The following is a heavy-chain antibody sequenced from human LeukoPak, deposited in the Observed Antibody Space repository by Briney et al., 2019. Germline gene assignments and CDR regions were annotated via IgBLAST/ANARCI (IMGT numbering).Heavy chain of an antibody. Sequence: GGSLRLSCAASGFSFRRYAMDWVRQAPGRGLEWVAVISGPGPSTVYADSVKGRFTISRDNSKNTLFLQLDSLRVEDTAIYYCAKEEMPHAFDLWGQGTMVTVSS. CDR2: ISGPGPST. CDR3: AKEEMPHAFDL. D-gene: IGHD5-24*01. V-gene: IGHV3-23*01. CDR1: GFSFRRYA. J-gene: IGHJ3*01.